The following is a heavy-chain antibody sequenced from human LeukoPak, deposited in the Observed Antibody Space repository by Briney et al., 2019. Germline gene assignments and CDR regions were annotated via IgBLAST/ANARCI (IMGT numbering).Heavy chain of an antibody. J-gene: IGHJ4*02. CDR3: ARGSTAFDY. Sequence: WGTLSLTCAVSGGSISSYDWSWIRQAAGKGLEWIGRVYTSGSTNYNPSLKSRVGMSVDKSKNQFSLRLTSVTAADTAVYYCARGSTAFDYWGQGTLVTVSS. CDR1: GGSISSYD. D-gene: IGHD3-10*01. CDR2: VYTSGST. V-gene: IGHV4-4*07.